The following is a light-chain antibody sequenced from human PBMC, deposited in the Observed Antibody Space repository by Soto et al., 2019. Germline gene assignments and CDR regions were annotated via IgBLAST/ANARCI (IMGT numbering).Light chain of an antibody. CDR1: QSISNW. V-gene: IGKV1-5*01. Sequence: DIQMTQSPPTLSASVGDRVTITCRASQSISNWLAWHQQKPGKAPKVLMYDASNLQSGVPSRFSGSGSGTEFTLTIYSLQPDDFATYYCQQYHTFPLPFCGWTKVEMK. CDR3: QQYHTFPLP. CDR2: DAS. J-gene: IGKJ4*01.